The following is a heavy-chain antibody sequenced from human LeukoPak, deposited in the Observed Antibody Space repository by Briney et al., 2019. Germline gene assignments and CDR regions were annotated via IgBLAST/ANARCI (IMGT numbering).Heavy chain of an antibody. J-gene: IGHJ4*02. CDR2: VYHSGST. CDR1: GYSISTGYY. CDR3: ARAYSDSTGYTRHFDY. Sequence: SETLSLTCTVSGYSISTGYYWAWIRQPPGKGLEWIGSVYHSGSTYFNPPLKSRVTISVDTAKNQFSLKLSSVTDADTAVYYCARAYSDSTGYTRHFDYWGPGALVTVSS. V-gene: IGHV4-38-2*02. D-gene: IGHD3-22*01.